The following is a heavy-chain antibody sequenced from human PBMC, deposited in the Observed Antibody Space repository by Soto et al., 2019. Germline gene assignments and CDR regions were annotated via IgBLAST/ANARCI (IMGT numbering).Heavy chain of an antibody. D-gene: IGHD3-10*01. CDR3: ARLLYGSGSWFDP. V-gene: IGHV4-59*08. CDR2: IYYSGST. J-gene: IGHJ5*02. Sequence: QVQLQESGPGLVKPSETLSLTCTVSGGSISSYYWSWIRQPPGKGLEWIGYIYYSGSTNYNPSLRSRVTISVDTSKRQFSLKPSSVTAADTAVYYCARLLYGSGSWFDPWGQGTLVTVSS. CDR1: GGSISSYY.